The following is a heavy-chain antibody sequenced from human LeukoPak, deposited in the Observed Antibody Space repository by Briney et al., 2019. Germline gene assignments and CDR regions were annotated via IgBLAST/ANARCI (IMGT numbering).Heavy chain of an antibody. CDR1: GFTFSSYA. CDR3: ARADYDGYFDY. J-gene: IGHJ4*02. CDR2: ISYDGSNK. D-gene: IGHD4-17*01. V-gene: IGHV3-30-3*01. Sequence: PGGSLRLSCAASGFTFSSYAMHWVRQAPGKGLEWVAVISYDGSNKYYADSVKGRFTISRDNSKNTLYLQMNSLRAEDTAVYYCARADYDGYFDYWGQGTLVTVSS.